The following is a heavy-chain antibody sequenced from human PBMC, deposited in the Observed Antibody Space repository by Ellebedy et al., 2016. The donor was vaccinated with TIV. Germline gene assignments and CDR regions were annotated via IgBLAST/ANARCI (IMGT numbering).Heavy chain of an antibody. CDR1: GFTFDNYA. D-gene: IGHD5-12*01. CDR2: ISYDGISK. Sequence: GGSLRLSCAASGFTFDNYAMNWVRQAPGKGLEWVAVISYDGISKYKGDSVTGRFTISRDTSKNALYLQMNSLRAEDTAMYYCARRGYRAKDTFDIWGQGTMVTVSS. CDR3: ARRGYRAKDTFDI. V-gene: IGHV3-30*03. J-gene: IGHJ3*02.